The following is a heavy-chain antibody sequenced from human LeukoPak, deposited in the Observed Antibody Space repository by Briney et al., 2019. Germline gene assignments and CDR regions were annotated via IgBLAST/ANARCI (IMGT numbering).Heavy chain of an antibody. Sequence: SWIRQHPGKGLEWIGCIYYSGSTYYNPSLKSRVTISVDTSKTQFSLELTSVTAADTAVYYCARDFGTTWGQGTLVTVSS. D-gene: IGHD3-10*01. CDR3: ARDFGTT. CDR2: IYYSGST. V-gene: IGHV4-31*02. J-gene: IGHJ5*02.